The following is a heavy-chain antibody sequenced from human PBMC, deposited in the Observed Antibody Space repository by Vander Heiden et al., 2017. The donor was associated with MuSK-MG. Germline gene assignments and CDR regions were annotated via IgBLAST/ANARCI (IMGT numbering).Heavy chain of an antibody. CDR1: GGTFSSYA. D-gene: IGHD3-22*01. CDR2: IIPIFGTA. CDR3: ARDRVNYYDSSGYSDY. V-gene: IGHV1-69*12. J-gene: IGHJ4*02. Sequence: QAQLVQSGAEVKKPGSSVKVSCQASGGTFSSYAISWVRQAPGQGLEWMGGIIPIFGTANYAQKFQGRVTITADESTSTAYMELSSLRSEDTAVYYCARDRVNYYDSSGYSDYWGQGTLVTVSS.